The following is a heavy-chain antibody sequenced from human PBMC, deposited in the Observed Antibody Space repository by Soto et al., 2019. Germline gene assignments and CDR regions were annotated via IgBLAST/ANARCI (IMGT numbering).Heavy chain of an antibody. Sequence: SETLSLTCTVSGGSISSSSYYWGWIRQPPGKGLEWIGSIYYSGSTYYNPSLKSRVTISVDTSKNQFSLKLSSVTAADTAVYYCARLGLDFWSGYLDYWGQGTLVTVSS. D-gene: IGHD3-3*01. J-gene: IGHJ4*02. CDR1: GGSISSSSYY. CDR2: IYYSGST. CDR3: ARLGLDFWSGYLDY. V-gene: IGHV4-39*01.